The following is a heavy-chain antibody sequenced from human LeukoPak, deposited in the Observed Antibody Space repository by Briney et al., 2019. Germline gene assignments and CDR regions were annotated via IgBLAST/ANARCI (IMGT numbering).Heavy chain of an antibody. CDR3: ARTGYSSGWYPFDY. D-gene: IGHD6-19*01. V-gene: IGHV4-4*07. CDR2: IYSSGST. Sequence: PSETLSLTCTVSGGSISRYYWNWIRQPAGKGLEWIGHIYSSGSTNYNPSLRSRVTMSVDTSKNHFSLKLRSVTAADTAVYYCARTGYSSGWYPFDYWGQGTLVTVFS. J-gene: IGHJ4*02. CDR1: GGSISRYY.